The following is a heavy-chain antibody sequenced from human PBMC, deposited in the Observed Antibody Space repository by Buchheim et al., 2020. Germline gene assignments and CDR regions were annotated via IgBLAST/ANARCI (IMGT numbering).Heavy chain of an antibody. V-gene: IGHV3-23*01. D-gene: IGHD3-9*01. Sequence: EVDLLESGGGLVQPGGSLRLSCIVSGFTFSSSPMSWVRQAPGRGLEWVSAIGESGDTTYYADPVKGRFTVSRDNSKNILYLEMNSLRAEDTALYYCAKDLLTVSVWGQGTT. J-gene: IGHJ6*02. CDR1: GFTFSSSP. CDR3: AKDLLTVSV. CDR2: IGESGDTT.